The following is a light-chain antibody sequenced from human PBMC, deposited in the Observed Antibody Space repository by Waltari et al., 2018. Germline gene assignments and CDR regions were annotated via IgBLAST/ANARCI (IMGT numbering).Light chain of an antibody. CDR3: QAWDSYFVV. CDR2: QDN. Sequence: SYELTQPPSVSVSPGQTASINCSGDKLGDKYACWYQQKPGQSTVLVIYQDNMRPSGIPERFSGSNSGNTATLTISGTQAMDEADYYCQAWDSYFVVFGGGTKLTVL. CDR1: KLGDKY. V-gene: IGLV3-1*01. J-gene: IGLJ2*01.